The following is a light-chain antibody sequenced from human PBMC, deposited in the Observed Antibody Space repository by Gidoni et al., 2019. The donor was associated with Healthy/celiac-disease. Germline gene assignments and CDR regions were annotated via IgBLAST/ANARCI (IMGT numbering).Light chain of an antibody. V-gene: IGKV3-15*01. CDR3: QQYNNWPFT. CDR2: GAS. CDR1: QSVSSN. Sequence: PATLSVSPGERATLSCRASQSVSSNLAWYQQKPGQAPRLLIYGASTRATGIPARFSGSGSGTEFTLTISSLQSEDLAVYYCQQYNNWPFTFGPGTKVDIK. J-gene: IGKJ3*01.